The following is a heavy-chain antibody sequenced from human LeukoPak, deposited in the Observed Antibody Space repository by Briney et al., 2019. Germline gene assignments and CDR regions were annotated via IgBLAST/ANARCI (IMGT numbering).Heavy chain of an antibody. Sequence: SVKVSCKASGGTLTSYAISWVRQAPGQGLEWMGGIIPIYGTANYAKKVQGRVTITEDKSTSTFYMELSSLRSEDTAVFYCARAILTGYSTSPYFDYWGQGTLVTVSS. V-gene: IGHV1-69*06. CDR2: IIPIYGTA. J-gene: IGHJ4*02. CDR3: ARAILTGYSTSPYFDY. CDR1: GGTLTSYA. D-gene: IGHD3-9*01.